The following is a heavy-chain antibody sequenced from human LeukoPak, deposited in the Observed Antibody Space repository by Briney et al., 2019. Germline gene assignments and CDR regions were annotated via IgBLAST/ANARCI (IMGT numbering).Heavy chain of an antibody. CDR2: IYYSGST. CDR1: GGSISSSSYY. Sequence: SETLSLTCTVSGGSISSSSYYWGWIRQPPGKGLEWIGSIYYSGSTYYNPSLKCRVTISVDTSKNQFSLKLSSVTAADTAVYYCAGYCSSTSCYSPYWGQGTLVTVSS. CDR3: AGYCSSTSCYSPY. D-gene: IGHD2-2*01. J-gene: IGHJ4*02. V-gene: IGHV4-39*01.